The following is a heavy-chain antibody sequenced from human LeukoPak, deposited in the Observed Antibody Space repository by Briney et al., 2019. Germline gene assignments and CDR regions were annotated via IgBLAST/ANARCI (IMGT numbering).Heavy chain of an antibody. CDR1: GYTFTSYD. J-gene: IGHJ4*02. D-gene: IGHD3-22*01. CDR2: MNPNSGNT. CDR3: ARARYYYDNSGYAT. Sequence: ASVKVSCKASGYTFTSYDINWVRQATGQGLEWMGWMNPNSGNTGYAQKFQGRVTMTRNTSISTASMELSSLRSEDTAVFYCARARYYYDNSGYATWGQGTLVTVSS. V-gene: IGHV1-8*01.